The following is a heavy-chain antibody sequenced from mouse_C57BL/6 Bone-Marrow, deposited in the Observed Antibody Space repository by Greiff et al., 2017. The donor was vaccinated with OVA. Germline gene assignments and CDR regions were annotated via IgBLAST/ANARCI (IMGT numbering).Heavy chain of an antibody. D-gene: IGHD2-12*01. CDR1: GFTFSSYG. J-gene: IGHJ1*03. V-gene: IGHV5-6*01. Sequence: EVKLVESGGDLVKPGGSLKLSCAASGFTFSSYGMSWVRQTPDKRLEWVATISSGGSYTYYPDSVKGRFTISRDNAKNTLYLQMSSLQAEDTAMYYGASPRRGVWYFDVWGTGTTVTVSS. CDR2: ISSGGSYT. CDR3: ASPRRGVWYFDV.